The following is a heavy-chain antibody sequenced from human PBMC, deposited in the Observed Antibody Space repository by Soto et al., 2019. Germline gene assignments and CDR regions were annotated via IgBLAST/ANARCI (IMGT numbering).Heavy chain of an antibody. CDR1: GGSISSYY. D-gene: IGHD6-19*01. CDR2: IYYSGSI. V-gene: IGHV4-59*08. Sequence: PSETLSLTCTVSGGSISSYYWVWIRQPPGKGLEWIGSIYYSGSINYNPSLKSRVTISIDTSKNQFSLNLSSVTAADTAVYYCATFESSGWYGGFDNWGQGTLVTVSS. CDR3: ATFESSGWYGGFDN. J-gene: IGHJ4*02.